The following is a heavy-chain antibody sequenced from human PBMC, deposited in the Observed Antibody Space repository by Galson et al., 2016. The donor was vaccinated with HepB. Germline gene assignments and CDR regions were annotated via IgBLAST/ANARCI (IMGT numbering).Heavy chain of an antibody. CDR1: GFTFSSSG. J-gene: IGHJ6*02. V-gene: IGHV3-30*18. D-gene: IGHD2-8*01. CDR3: AKVKGCINGICYDDYYYYYGVDV. CDR2: ISYDDGKNK. Sequence: SLRLSCAGSGFTFSSSGMHWVRQAPGKGLEWVAVISYDDGKNKYYADSVKGRFTISRDNSKNTLYLQMSSLRAEDTAVYYCAKVKGCINGICYDDYYYYYGVDVWGQGTTVIVSS.